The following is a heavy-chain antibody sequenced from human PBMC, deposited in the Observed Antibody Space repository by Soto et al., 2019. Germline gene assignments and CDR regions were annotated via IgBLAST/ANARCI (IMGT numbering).Heavy chain of an antibody. Sequence: QVQLQESGPGLVKPSQTLSLTCTVSGGSISSGGYYWSWIRQHPGKGLEWIGYIYYSGSTYYNPSLKSRATISVDTSKNQFSLKLSSVTAADTAVYYCARDYGVLYGDPYWYFDLWGRGTLVTVSS. CDR2: IYYSGST. D-gene: IGHD4-17*01. CDR1: GGSISSGGYY. CDR3: ARDYGVLYGDPYWYFDL. V-gene: IGHV4-31*03. J-gene: IGHJ2*01.